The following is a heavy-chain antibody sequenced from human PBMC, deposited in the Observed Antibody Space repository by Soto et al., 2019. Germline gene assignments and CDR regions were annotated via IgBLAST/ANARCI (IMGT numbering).Heavy chain of an antibody. D-gene: IGHD3-3*01. CDR3: ATGPRRLSD. V-gene: IGHV3-11*05. CDR1: GLTFSDYY. CDR2: ISGSSSDI. J-gene: IGHJ4*02. Sequence: QVQLVQSGGGLVKPGESLRLSCATSGLTFSDYYMSWIRQALGKGLESLSYISGSSSDIKYADSVKGRFTISRDNAKKSVYLQMNSLRAEDTAVYYCATGPRRLSDWCQGTPVIVSP.